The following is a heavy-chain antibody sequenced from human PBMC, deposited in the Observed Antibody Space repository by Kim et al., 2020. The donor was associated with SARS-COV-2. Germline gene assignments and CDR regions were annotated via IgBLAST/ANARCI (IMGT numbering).Heavy chain of an antibody. J-gene: IGHJ6*02. CDR1: GFTFSSYG. V-gene: IGHV3-33*01. CDR3: AREGSSYYGSNHYYYGMDV. Sequence: VGSLRLSCAASGFTFSSYGMHWVRQAPGKGLEWVAVIWYDGSNKYYADSVKGRFTISRDNSKNTLYLQMNSLRAEDTAVYYCAREGSSYYGSNHYYYGMDVWGQGTTVTVSS. CDR2: IWYDGSNK. D-gene: IGHD3-10*01.